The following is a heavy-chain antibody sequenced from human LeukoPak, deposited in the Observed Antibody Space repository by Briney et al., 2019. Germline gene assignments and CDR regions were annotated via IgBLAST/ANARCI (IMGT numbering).Heavy chain of an antibody. CDR2: ISSSGSTV. CDR3: AKGHGWEASYYYYYMDV. Sequence: PGGSLRLSCTVSEFTFSSYEMNWVRQAPGKGLEWVSYISSSGSTVYYADSVKGRFTISRDNSKNTLYLKMNSLRAEDTAVYYCAKGHGWEASYYYYYMDVWGKGTTVTISS. V-gene: IGHV3-48*03. D-gene: IGHD1-26*01. J-gene: IGHJ6*03. CDR1: EFTFSSYE.